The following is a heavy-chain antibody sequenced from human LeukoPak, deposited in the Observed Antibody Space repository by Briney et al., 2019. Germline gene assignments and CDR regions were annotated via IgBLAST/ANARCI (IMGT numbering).Heavy chain of an antibody. V-gene: IGHV3-30*03. Sequence: GGSLRLSCAASGFTFSSYSMNWVRQAPGKGLEWVAVISYDGSNKYYADSVKGRFTISRDNSKNTLYLQMNSLRAEDTAVYYCASICPNRLTSFKSKVAGNDAFDIWGQGTMVTVSS. J-gene: IGHJ3*02. D-gene: IGHD6-19*01. CDR2: ISYDGSNK. CDR3: ASICPNRLTSFKSKVAGNDAFDI. CDR1: GFTFSSYS.